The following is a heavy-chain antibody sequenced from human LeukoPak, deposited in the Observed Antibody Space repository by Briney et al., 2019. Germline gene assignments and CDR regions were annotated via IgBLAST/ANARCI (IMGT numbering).Heavy chain of an antibody. Sequence: ASVNVSCQASGGTFSNYAISWVRQAPGQGGEGMGGIIPVFGKPNYAQKFQGRVTITADESSSTAYIELSSLRSEDTAVYYCARERGDGSGSYYMTANWFDPWGQGTLVTVSS. CDR2: IIPVFGKP. V-gene: IGHV1-69*01. D-gene: IGHD3-10*01. CDR3: ARERGDGSGSYYMTANWFDP. CDR1: GGTFSNYA. J-gene: IGHJ5*02.